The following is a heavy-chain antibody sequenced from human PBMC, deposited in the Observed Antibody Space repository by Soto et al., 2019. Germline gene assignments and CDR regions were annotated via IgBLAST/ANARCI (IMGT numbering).Heavy chain of an antibody. D-gene: IGHD2-15*01. CDR2: INPRGGST. Sequence: ASVKVSCKASGYTLNTYYMHWVRQAPGQGPEWMGIINPRGGSTTYAQNFQDRVTMTRDTSSSTVYMELSSLRSEDTAVYYCARGGGFSPYYYNLDVWGHGTTVTVSS. CDR3: ARGGGFSPYYYNLDV. J-gene: IGHJ6*02. CDR1: GYTLNTYY. V-gene: IGHV1-46*02.